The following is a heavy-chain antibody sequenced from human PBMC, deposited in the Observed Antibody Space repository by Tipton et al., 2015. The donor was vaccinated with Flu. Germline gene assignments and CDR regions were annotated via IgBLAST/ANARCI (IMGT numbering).Heavy chain of an antibody. Sequence: RLSCAASGFTFSSYDMHWVRQATGKGLEWVSAIGSAGDTYYLDSVKGRFTISRDNAKNSLYLQMNSLRVGDTAVYYCARGPLPDSNWYNGMDVWGQGTTVTVSS. CDR3: ARGPLPDSNWYNGMDV. J-gene: IGHJ6*02. CDR2: IGSAGDT. D-gene: IGHD6-13*01. CDR1: GFTFSSYD. V-gene: IGHV3-13*01.